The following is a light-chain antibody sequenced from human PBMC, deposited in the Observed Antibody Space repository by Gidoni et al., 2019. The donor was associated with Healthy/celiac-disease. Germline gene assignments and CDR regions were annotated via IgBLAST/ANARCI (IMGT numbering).Light chain of an antibody. V-gene: IGKV1-9*01. CDR2: AAS. CDR1: QGISSY. J-gene: IGKJ4*01. CDR3: QQLNSYPPGLT. Sequence: DIQLTQSPSFLSASVGYRVTITCRASQGISSYLAWYQQKPGKAPKLLIYAASTLQSGVPSRFSGSGSGTEFTLTISSLQTEDFATYYCQQLNSYPPGLTFGGGTKVEIK.